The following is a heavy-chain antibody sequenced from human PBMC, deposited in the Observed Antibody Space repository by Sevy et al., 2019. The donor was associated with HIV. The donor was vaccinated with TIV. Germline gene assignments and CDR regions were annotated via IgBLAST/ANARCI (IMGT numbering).Heavy chain of an antibody. D-gene: IGHD3-10*01. CDR2: IKQDGSEK. CDR3: VTMVRGVIGAFDI. CDR1: GFTFSSYW. Sequence: GSLRLSCAASGFTFSSYWMSWVRQAPGKGLEWVANIKQDGSEKYYVDSVKGRFTISRDNAKNSLYLQMNSLRAEDTAVYYCVTMVRGVIGAFDIWGQGTMVTVSS. V-gene: IGHV3-7*01. J-gene: IGHJ3*02.